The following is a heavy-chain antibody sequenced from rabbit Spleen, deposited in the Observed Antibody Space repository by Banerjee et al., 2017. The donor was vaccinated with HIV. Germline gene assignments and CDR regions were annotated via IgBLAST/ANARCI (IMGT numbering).Heavy chain of an antibody. CDR3: ARDAGRDAYIDGVFNL. CDR1: GIDFSSSSY. V-gene: IGHV1S45*01. Sequence: QEQLEESGGGLVTPGASLTLTCKASGIDFSSSSYMCWVRQAPGKGLEWIACIDTGSRDFTYYASWAKGRFTISKTSSTTVTLQMTSLTAADTATYFCARDAGRDAYIDGVFNLWGQGTLVTVS. J-gene: IGHJ4*01. CDR2: IDTGSRDFT. D-gene: IGHD4-2*01.